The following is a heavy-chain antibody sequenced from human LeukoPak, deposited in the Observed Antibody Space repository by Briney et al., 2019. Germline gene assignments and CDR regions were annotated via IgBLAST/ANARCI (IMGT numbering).Heavy chain of an antibody. CDR2: INHSGST. Sequence: SETLSLTCAVYGGSFSGYYRSWIRQPPGKGLEWIGEINHSGSTNYNPSLKSRVTISVDTSKNQFSLKLSSVTAADTAVYYCARTNEVRETAMVYELFDYWGQGTLVTVSS. CDR3: ARTNEVRETAMVYELFDY. J-gene: IGHJ4*02. D-gene: IGHD5-18*01. CDR1: GGSFSGYY. V-gene: IGHV4-34*01.